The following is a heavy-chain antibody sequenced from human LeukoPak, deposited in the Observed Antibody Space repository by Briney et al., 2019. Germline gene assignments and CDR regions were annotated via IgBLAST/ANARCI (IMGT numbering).Heavy chain of an antibody. J-gene: IGHJ4*02. V-gene: IGHV3-33*01. CDR1: GFTFRNYG. CDR2: IWYDGSNK. Sequence: GMSLRLSCAASGFTFRNYGMHWVRQAPGKGLEWVAIIWYDGSNKYYADSVKGRFTVSRDNSKNTLFLQMDSLRAEDTALYYCVRSLRSADFWGQGTLVTVSS. CDR3: VRSLRSADF.